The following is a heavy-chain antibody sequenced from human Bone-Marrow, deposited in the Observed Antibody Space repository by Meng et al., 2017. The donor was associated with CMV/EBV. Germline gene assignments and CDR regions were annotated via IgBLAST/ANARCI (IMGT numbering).Heavy chain of an antibody. CDR1: GGSISSYY. D-gene: IGHD2-15*01. CDR2: IYYSGST. J-gene: IGHJ5*02. Sequence: SETLSLTCTVSGGSISSYYWSWIRQPPGKGLEWIGYIYYSGSTNYNPSLKSRVTISVDTSKNQFSLKLRSVTAADTAVYYCARLGRHCSVGSCYFGWFGPWGQGTLVTGSS. V-gene: IGHV4-59*01. CDR3: ARLGRHCSVGSCYFGWFGP.